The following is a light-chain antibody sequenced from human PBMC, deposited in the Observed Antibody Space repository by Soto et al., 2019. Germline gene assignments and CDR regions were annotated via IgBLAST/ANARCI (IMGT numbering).Light chain of an antibody. V-gene: IGLV2-14*01. CDR1: SSDGGGYNY. J-gene: IGLJ1*01. Sequence: QSALTQPASVSGSPGQSITISCTGTSSDGGGYNYVSWYQQHPGKAPKLMIYEVSNRPSGVSNRFSGSKSGNTASLTISGIQAEDEADYYCSSYTTSSTVFGTGTKLTVL. CDR2: EVS. CDR3: SSYTTSSTV.